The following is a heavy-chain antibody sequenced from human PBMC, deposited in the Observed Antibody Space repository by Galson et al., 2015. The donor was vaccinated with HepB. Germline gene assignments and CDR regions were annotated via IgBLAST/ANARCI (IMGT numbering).Heavy chain of an antibody. J-gene: IGHJ6*02. CDR2: IGGNGDRT. V-gene: IGHV3-23*01. Sequence: SLRLSCAASGFTFTSYPMSWVRQAPGKGLEWVSGIGGNGDRTYYADSVKGRFTITRDNSKKAVYLQMNSLRAEDTAVYYCAKLGYSSGIFIYHYYGMDVWGQGTTVTVSS. D-gene: IGHD6-19*01. CDR1: GFTFTSYP. CDR3: AKLGYSSGIFIYHYYGMDV.